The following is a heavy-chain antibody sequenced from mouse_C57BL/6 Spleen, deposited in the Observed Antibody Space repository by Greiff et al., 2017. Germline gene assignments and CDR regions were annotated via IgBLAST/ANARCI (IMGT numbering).Heavy chain of an antibody. CDR1: GYTFTDYE. CDR2: IDPETGGT. J-gene: IGHJ4*01. D-gene: IGHD1-1*02. CDR3: TRPTMCPTGYYAMDY. V-gene: IGHV1-15*01. Sequence: QVQLKQSGAELVRPGASVTLSCKASGYTFTDYEMHWVKQTPVHGLEWIGAIDPETGGTAYNQKFKGKAILTADKSSSTAYMELRSLTSQSSAVYYCTRPTMCPTGYYAMDYWGQGTSVTVSS.